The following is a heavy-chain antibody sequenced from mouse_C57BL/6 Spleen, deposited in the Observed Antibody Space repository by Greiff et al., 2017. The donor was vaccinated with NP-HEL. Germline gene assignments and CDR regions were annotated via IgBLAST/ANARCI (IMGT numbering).Heavy chain of an antibody. Sequence: QVQLQQPGAELVKPGASVKLSCKASGYTFTSYWMHWMKQRPGQGLEWIGMIHPNSGSTNYNEKFKSKATLTVDKSSSTAYMQLSSLTSEDSAVYYCAIIYYDYDGFDYWGQGTTLTVSS. CDR1: GYTFTSYW. V-gene: IGHV1-64*01. CDR3: AIIYYDYDGFDY. D-gene: IGHD2-4*01. CDR2: IHPNSGST. J-gene: IGHJ2*01.